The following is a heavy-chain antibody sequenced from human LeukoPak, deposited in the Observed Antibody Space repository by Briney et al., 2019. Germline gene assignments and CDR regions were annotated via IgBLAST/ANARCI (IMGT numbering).Heavy chain of an antibody. Sequence: GGSLRLSCAASGFTFSSYWMSWVRQAPGKGLEWVASIKQDGSEKYYVDSVKGRFTISRDNAKNSLYLQVNSLRAEDTALYYCAKLEERSYYYGSGSYSAWFDPWGQGTLVTVSS. V-gene: IGHV3-7*03. CDR1: GFTFSSYW. CDR2: IKQDGSEK. CDR3: AKLEERSYYYGSGSYSAWFDP. D-gene: IGHD3-10*01. J-gene: IGHJ5*02.